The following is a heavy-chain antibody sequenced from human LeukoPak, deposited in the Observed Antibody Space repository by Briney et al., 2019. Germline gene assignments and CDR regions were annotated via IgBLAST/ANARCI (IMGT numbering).Heavy chain of an antibody. CDR1: GGSFSGYY. J-gene: IGHJ6*03. Sequence: SETLSLTCAVYGGSFSGYYWSWIRQPPGKGLEWIGEINHSGSTNYNPSLKSRVTISVDTSKNQFSLKLSSVTAADTAVYYCARGSSSWYVGHYYYYYMDVWGKGTTVTISS. V-gene: IGHV4-34*01. CDR3: ARGSSSWYVGHYYYYYMDV. D-gene: IGHD6-13*01. CDR2: INHSGST.